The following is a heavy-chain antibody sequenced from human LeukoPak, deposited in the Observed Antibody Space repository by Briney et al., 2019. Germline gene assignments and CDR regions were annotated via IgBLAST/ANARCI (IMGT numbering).Heavy chain of an antibody. D-gene: IGHD5-24*01. Sequence: GGSLRLSCAASGIXVSSNYISWVRQAPGKGLEWVSVIYSGGSTYYADSVKGRFTISRDNSKNTLYLQMNSLRAEDTAVYYCARGSRDGYGMFDPWGQGTLVTVSS. V-gene: IGHV3-66*01. J-gene: IGHJ5*02. CDR1: GIXVSSNY. CDR3: ARGSRDGYGMFDP. CDR2: IYSGGST.